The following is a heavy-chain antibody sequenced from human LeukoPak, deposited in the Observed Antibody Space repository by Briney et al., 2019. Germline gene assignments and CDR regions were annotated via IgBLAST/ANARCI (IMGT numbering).Heavy chain of an antibody. V-gene: IGHV4-34*01. CDR2: INHSGST. D-gene: IGHD2-2*01. J-gene: IGHJ5*02. CDR1: GGSFSGYY. CDR3: ARGTGCSSTSCHQGWFDP. Sequence: PSETLSLTCAVYGGSFSGYYWSWIRQPPGNGLEWIGEINHSGSTNYNPSLKSRVTISVDTSKNQFSLKLSSVTAADTAVYYCARGTGCSSTSCHQGWFDPWGQGTLVAVSS.